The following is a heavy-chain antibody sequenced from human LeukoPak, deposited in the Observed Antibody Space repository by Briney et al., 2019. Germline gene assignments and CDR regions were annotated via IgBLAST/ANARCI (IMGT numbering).Heavy chain of an antibody. CDR1: GFTLRCYW. J-gene: IGHJ2*01. Sequence: PGESLILSCAASGFTLRCYWMLWGRQVPGKGLVWVSRIHKDGSNPIYTDSVKGRFTISRDNARNTLYLQMDSLRAEDTAVYFCAREAMGSGNWYFDLWGRGTLVTVSS. D-gene: IGHD1-1*01. CDR3: AREAMGSGNWYFDL. V-gene: IGHV3-74*01. CDR2: IHKDGSNP.